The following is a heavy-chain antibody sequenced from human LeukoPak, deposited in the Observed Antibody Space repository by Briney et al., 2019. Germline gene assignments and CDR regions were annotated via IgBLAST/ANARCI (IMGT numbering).Heavy chain of an antibody. CDR2: IDPGGDST. D-gene: IGHD6-13*01. V-gene: IGHV1-46*01. J-gene: IGHJ6*03. CDR3: ARGATAGRFSLRPTGAYYMDV. CDR1: GYTFTSYY. Sequence: ASVKVSCKASGYTFTSYYIHWVRQAPGHGLEWMGFIDPGGDSTSYAQKFQGRATMTRDTSINTAYMELSSLRFDDTAVYYCARGATAGRFSLRPTGAYYMDVWGEGTTVTVSS.